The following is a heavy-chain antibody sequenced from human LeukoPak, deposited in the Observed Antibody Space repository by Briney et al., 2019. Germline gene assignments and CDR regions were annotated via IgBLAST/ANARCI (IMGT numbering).Heavy chain of an antibody. D-gene: IGHD4-23*01. J-gene: IGHJ5*02. V-gene: IGHV4-59*08. CDR3: ARVGNGYNWFDP. CDR2: IYHSGST. CDR1: GGSISSHY. Sequence: SETLSLTCTVSGGSISSHYWSWIRQPPGKGLEWIGSIYHSGSTYYNPSLKSRVTISVDTSKNQFSLKLSSVTAADTAVYYCARVGNGYNWFDPWGQGSLVTVSS.